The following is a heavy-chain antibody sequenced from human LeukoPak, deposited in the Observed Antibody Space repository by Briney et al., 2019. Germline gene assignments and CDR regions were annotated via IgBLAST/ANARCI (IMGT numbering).Heavy chain of an antibody. Sequence: PSETLSLTCAVYGGSFSGYYWSWLRQPPGKGLEWIGEINHSGSTNYNPSLKSRVTISVDTSKNQFSLKLSSVTAADTAVYHCARGRRYYGSGSSTNFDYWGQGTLVTVSS. CDR3: ARGRRYYGSGSSTNFDY. CDR1: GGSFSGYY. J-gene: IGHJ4*02. V-gene: IGHV4-34*01. CDR2: INHSGST. D-gene: IGHD3-10*01.